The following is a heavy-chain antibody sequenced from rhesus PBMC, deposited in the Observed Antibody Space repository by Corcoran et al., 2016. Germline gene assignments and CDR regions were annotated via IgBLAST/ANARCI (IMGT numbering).Heavy chain of an antibody. Sequence: QVQLQQWGEGLVKPSETLSLTCAVYGGSISGYYYWSWIRQPPGKGLELIGYIYGNSASTNYNPYLKDRVTISKDPSKNQFSLKLSSVTAADTAVYYCARENNWNYGDVWGPGVLVTVSS. CDR2: IYGNSAST. D-gene: IGHD1-26*01. CDR3: ARENNWNYGDV. CDR1: GGSISGYYY. V-gene: IGHV4-73*01. J-gene: IGHJ5-1*01.